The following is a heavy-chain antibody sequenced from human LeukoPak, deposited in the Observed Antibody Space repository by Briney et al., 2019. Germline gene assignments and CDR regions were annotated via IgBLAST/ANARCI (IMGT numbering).Heavy chain of an antibody. CDR2: IYTSGST. D-gene: IGHD3-16*02. Sequence: PSETLSLTCTVSGGSISSYSWSWIRQPAGKGLEWIGRIYTSGSTNYNPSLKSRVTMSVDTSKNQFSLKLSSVTAADTAVYYCARAHQYYDYVWGSYRSYYFDYWGQRTLVTVSS. CDR3: ARAHQYYDYVWGSYRSYYFDY. J-gene: IGHJ4*02. CDR1: GGSISSYS. V-gene: IGHV4-4*07.